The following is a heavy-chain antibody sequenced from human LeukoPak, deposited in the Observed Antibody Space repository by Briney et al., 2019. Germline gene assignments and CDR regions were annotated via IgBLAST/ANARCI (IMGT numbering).Heavy chain of an antibody. CDR2: LIPIYGSA. D-gene: IGHD3-22*01. V-gene: IGHV1-69*13. CDR1: GGSFTFTSHA. CDR3: AGFFYDNSGDAFDI. Sequence: SVKVSCKASGGSFTFTSHAISWVRQAPGQGLEWMGGLIPIYGSASYAQKFQGRVTITSDESARTVSMELSSLRPEDSAVYYCAGFFYDNSGDAFDIWGQGTMVTVSS. J-gene: IGHJ3*02.